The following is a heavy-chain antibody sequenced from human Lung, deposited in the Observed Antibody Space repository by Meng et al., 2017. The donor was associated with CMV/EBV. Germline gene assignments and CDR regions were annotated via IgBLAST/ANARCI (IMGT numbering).Heavy chain of an antibody. J-gene: IGHJ4*02. Sequence: ASXXVSXKASGYTFTGYYMHWVRQAPGQGLEWIGWINPNSGGTNYAQKFQGRVTMTRDTSISTAYMELSRLRSDDTAVYYCARGYCSSTSCYTWMDYWGQGXLVTVSS. V-gene: IGHV1-2*02. CDR3: ARGYCSSTSCYTWMDY. CDR2: INPNSGGT. D-gene: IGHD2-2*02. CDR1: GYTFTGYY.